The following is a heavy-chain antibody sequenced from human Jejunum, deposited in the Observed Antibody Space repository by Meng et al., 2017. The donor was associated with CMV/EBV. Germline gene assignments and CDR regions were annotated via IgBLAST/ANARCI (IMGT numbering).Heavy chain of an antibody. J-gene: IGHJ6*02. CDR3: AKRGYGDYYYYYGMDV. V-gene: IGHV3-7*01. Sequence: FTFSSHWMSWVRQAPGKGLEWVANIKQDGSEKYYVDSVKGRFTISRDNAKNSLYLQMNSLRAEDTAVYYCAKRGYGDYYYYYGMDVWGQGTTVTVSS. CDR1: FTFSSHW. CDR2: IKQDGSEK. D-gene: IGHD4-17*01.